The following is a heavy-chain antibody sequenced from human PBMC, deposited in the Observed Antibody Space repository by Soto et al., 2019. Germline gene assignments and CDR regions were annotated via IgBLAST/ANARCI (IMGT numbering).Heavy chain of an antibody. V-gene: IGHV3-74*01. CDR1: GFTFSSHW. CDR2: INSDGSSK. CDR3: ARGSAYSDYDLEY. J-gene: IGHJ4*02. Sequence: PGGSLRLSCAASGFTFSSHWMHWVRQAPGKGLVWVSRINSDGSSKSYADSVKGRFTISRDNAKNTLYLQMKSLRAEDTAVYYCARGSAYSDYDLEYWGQGALVTVS. D-gene: IGHD4-17*01.